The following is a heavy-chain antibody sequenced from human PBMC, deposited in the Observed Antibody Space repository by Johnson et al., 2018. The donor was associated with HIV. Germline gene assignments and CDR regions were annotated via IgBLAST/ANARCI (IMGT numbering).Heavy chain of an antibody. J-gene: IGHJ3*02. CDR3: ARGDGATGYHDAFDI. D-gene: IGHD1-26*01. Sequence: VQLVESGGGVVQPGGSLRLSCAASGFTFSSYDMHWVRQATGKGLEWVSAIGTAGDTYYPGSVKGRFPISRDNAKNSLYLQMNSLRAEDTAVYYCARGDGATGYHDAFDIWGQGTMVTVSS. V-gene: IGHV3-13*01. CDR2: IGTAGDT. CDR1: GFTFSSYD.